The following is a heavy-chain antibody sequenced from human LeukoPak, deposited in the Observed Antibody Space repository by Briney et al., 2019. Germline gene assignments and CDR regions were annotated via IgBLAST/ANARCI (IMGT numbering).Heavy chain of an antibody. CDR2: INAGNGNT. V-gene: IGHV1-3*01. D-gene: IGHD4-11*01. J-gene: IGHJ4*02. Sequence: GASVKVSCKASGGTFSSYAISWVRQAPGQRLEWMGWINAGNGNTKYSQKFQGRVTITRDTSASTAYMELSSLRSEDTAVYYCARAPLYNNYPSIYFDYWGQGTLVTVSS. CDR1: GGTFSSYA. CDR3: ARAPLYNNYPSIYFDY.